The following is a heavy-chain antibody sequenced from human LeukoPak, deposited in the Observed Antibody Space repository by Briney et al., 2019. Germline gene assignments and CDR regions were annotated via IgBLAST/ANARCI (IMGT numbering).Heavy chain of an antibody. Sequence: GGSLRLSCAASGFTFSSYGMHWVRQAPGKGLEWVAFIRYDGSNKYYADSVKGRFTISRDSSRNTLYLQMNSLRAEDTAVYYCAKGIRGYFDYWGQGTLVTVSS. CDR2: IRYDGSNK. CDR3: AKGIRGYFDY. V-gene: IGHV3-30*02. J-gene: IGHJ4*02. CDR1: GFTFSSYG. D-gene: IGHD3-10*01.